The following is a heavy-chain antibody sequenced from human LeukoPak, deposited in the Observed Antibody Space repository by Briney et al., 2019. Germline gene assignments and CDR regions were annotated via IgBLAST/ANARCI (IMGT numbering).Heavy chain of an antibody. CDR1: GYTFTSYY. D-gene: IGHD6-19*01. CDR3: ATGPWLVPPSFYY. CDR2: INPNGGST. Sequence: GASVKVSCKASGYTFTSYYMHWVRQAPGQGLEWMGIINPNGGSTNYAQKFQGRVTMTEDTSTDTAYMELSSLRSEDTAVYYCATGPWLVPPSFYYWGQGTLVTVSS. V-gene: IGHV1-46*01. J-gene: IGHJ4*02.